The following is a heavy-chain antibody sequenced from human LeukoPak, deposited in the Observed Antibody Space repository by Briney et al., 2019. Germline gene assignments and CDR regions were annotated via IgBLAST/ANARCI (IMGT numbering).Heavy chain of an antibody. D-gene: IGHD6-13*01. CDR2: IYYSGST. CDR1: GGSISSYY. J-gene: IGHJ3*02. V-gene: IGHV4-59*08. Sequence: PSETLSLTCTVSGGSISSYYWSWIRQPPGKGLEWIGYIYYSGSTNYNPSLKSRVTISVDTSKNQFSLKLSSVTAADTAVYYCASYEDGIAAAGTYAFDIWGQGTMVTVSS. CDR3: ASYEDGIAAAGTYAFDI.